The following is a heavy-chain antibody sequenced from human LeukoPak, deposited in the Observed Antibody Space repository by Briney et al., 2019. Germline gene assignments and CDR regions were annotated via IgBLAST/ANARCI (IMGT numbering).Heavy chain of an antibody. CDR1: GFTFSSYW. CDR3: ARDRSAGYSGYDKDGFDP. Sequence: GGSLRLSCAASGFTFSSYWMSWVRQAPGKGLEWVANIKQDGSEKYYVDSVKGRFTISRDNAKNSLYLQMNSLRAEDTAVYYCARDRSAGYSGYDKDGFDPWGQGTTVTVSS. CDR2: IKQDGSEK. J-gene: IGHJ6*02. V-gene: IGHV3-7*01. D-gene: IGHD5-12*01.